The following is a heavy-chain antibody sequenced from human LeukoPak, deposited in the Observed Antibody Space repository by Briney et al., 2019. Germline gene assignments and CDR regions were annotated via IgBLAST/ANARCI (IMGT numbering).Heavy chain of an antibody. CDR3: ARDMGVSQRYWYFDL. CDR1: GGSISSYR. D-gene: IGHD2-2*01. V-gene: IGHV4-4*07. CDR2: MYASGST. Sequence: SETLSLTCSVSGGSISSYRCSWIRQPAGKGLEWIGRMYASGSTNFNPSLKSRVTMSVDTSKNQFSLNLSSVTDADTAVYYCARDMGVSQRYWYFDLWGPGTLVTVSS. J-gene: IGHJ2*01.